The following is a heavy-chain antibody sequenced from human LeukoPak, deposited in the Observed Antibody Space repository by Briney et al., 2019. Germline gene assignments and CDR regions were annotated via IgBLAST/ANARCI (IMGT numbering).Heavy chain of an antibody. V-gene: IGHV4-59*01. Sequence: SETLSLTCTVSGGSISSYYWSWIRQPPGKGLEWIGYIYYSGSTNYNPSLKSRVTISVDTSKNQFSLKLSSVTAADTAVYYCTRARTQLSPYYDILTGYKPNWFDPWGQGTLVTVSS. CDR3: TRARTQLSPYYDILTGYKPNWFDP. CDR1: GGSISSYY. J-gene: IGHJ5*02. CDR2: IYYSGST. D-gene: IGHD3-9*01.